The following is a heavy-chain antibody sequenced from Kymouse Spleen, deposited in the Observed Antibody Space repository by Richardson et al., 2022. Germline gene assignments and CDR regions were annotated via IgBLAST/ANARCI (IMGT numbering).Heavy chain of an antibody. J-gene: IGHJ4*02. V-gene: IGHV3-15*01. Sequence: EVQLVESGGGLVKPGGSLRLSCAASGFTFSNAWMSWVRQAPGKGLEWVGRIKSKTDGGTTDYAAPVKGRFTISRDDSKNTLYLQMNSLKTEDTAVYYCTTYYYGSGSYFDYWGQGTLVTVSS. CDR1: GFTFSNAW. D-gene: IGHD3-10*01. CDR3: TTYYYGSGSYFDY. CDR2: IKSKTDGGTT.